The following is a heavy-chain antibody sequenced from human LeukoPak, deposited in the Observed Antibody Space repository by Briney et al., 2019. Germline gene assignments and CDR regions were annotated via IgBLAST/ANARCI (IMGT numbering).Heavy chain of an antibody. CDR2: MNPNSGNT. CDR1: GYTFRTYD. CDR3: ARDRAGGWFDP. D-gene: IGHD3-10*01. J-gene: IGHJ5*02. Sequence: GASVKVSCKASGYTFRTYDINWVRQATGQGLEWMGWMNPNSGNTGYAQKFRGRVTLTRNTSISTAYMELSSLRSEDTAVYYCARDRAGGWFDPWGQGTLVIVSS. V-gene: IGHV1-8*01.